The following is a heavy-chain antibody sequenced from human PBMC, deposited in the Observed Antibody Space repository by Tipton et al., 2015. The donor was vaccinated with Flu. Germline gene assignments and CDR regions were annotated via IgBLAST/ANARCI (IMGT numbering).Heavy chain of an antibody. Sequence: TLSLTCSLSGGSISDYYYTWIRQPPGKGLEWIGSIFYTGNTDYSPSLKSRVTISLDTSKNQFSLELTSMTAADTAVYYCVRVNRSWLVPWGQGTLVTVSS. CDR2: IFYTGNT. CDR1: GGSISDYY. CDR3: VRVNRSWLVP. V-gene: IGHV4-59*13. D-gene: IGHD2/OR15-2a*01. J-gene: IGHJ5*02.